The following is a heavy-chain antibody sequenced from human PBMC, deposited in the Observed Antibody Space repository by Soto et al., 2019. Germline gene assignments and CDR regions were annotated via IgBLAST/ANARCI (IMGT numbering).Heavy chain of an antibody. J-gene: IGHJ4*02. CDR2: IYSSGAT. Sequence: PSETLSLTCTVSGGSISNSDYYWTWIRQPPGKGLEWIGYIYSSGATSYNPSLESRVTISGDTSKNQFSLRLTSVTAADTAVYYCARDRGSDYDSTSGYYYYWSQGTLVTVSS. CDR1: GGSISNSDYY. V-gene: IGHV4-30-4*01. CDR3: ARDRGSDYDSTSGYYYY. D-gene: IGHD3-22*01.